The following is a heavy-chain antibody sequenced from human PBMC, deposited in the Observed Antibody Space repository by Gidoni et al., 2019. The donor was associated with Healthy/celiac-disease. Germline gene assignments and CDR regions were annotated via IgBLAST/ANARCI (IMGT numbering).Heavy chain of an antibody. CDR3: TTAQGRGDL. J-gene: IGHJ2*01. CDR2: IKSKTEGGTT. CDR1: GFTVGNAW. V-gene: IGHV3-15*01. Sequence: ELHLVGSVGGLLTSGRSLRLSCPPSGFTVGNAWMSWVRQAPGKGLEWVGRIKSKTEGGTTDYAAPVKGRFTISRDESKNTLDLQMNSLKTEDTAVYYCTTAQGRGDLWGRGTLVTVSS.